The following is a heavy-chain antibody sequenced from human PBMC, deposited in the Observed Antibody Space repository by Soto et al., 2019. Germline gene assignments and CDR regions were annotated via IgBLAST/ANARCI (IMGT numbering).Heavy chain of an antibody. Sequence: SETLSLTCAVYGGSFSVYNWSWIRQPPGKGLEWIGEINHSGSTNYNPSLKSRVTISVDTSKNQFSLKLSSVTAADTAVYYCARGRHYGMDVWGKGTTVT. CDR1: GGSFSVYN. CDR3: ARGRHYGMDV. J-gene: IGHJ6*04. CDR2: INHSGST. V-gene: IGHV4-34*01.